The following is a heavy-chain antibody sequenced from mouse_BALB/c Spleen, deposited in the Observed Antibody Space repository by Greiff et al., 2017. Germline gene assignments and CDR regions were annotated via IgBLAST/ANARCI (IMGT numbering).Heavy chain of an antibody. CDR3: ARKGGSYAWFAY. CDR2: IWSGGST. D-gene: IGHD1-1*02. V-gene: IGHV2-2*02. CDR1: GFSLTSYG. Sequence: VMLVESGPGLVQPSQSLSITCTVSGFSLTSYGVHWVRQSPGKGLEWLGVIWSGGSTDYNAAFISRLSISKDNSKSQVFFKMNSLQANDTAIYYCARKGGSYAWFAYWGQGTLVTVSA. J-gene: IGHJ3*01.